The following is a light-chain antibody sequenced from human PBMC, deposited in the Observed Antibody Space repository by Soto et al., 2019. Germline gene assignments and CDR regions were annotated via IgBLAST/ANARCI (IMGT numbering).Light chain of an antibody. V-gene: IGKV3-20*01. Sequence: EIVLTQSPGTLSLSPGERATLSCRASQIVGGDTLAWFQQRPGQAPRLVIYGASNRAAGIPHRFSGSGSGTDFTLTVSRLETEDFAMYYCQQYHWAPDTFGQGTRLEMK. CDR3: QQYHWAPDT. CDR1: QIVGGDT. J-gene: IGKJ5*01. CDR2: GAS.